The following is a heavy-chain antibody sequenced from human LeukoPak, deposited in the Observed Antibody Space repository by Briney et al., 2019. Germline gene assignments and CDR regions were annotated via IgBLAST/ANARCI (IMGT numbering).Heavy chain of an antibody. CDR3: AKDLYYDFWSGYAFDY. Sequence: GGSLRLSCAASVYTFSSYAISWVRQAPGKGLEWVSALRGSGGSTYYADSVKGRFTISRDNSKNTLYLQMNSLRAEDTAVYYCAKDLYYDFWSGYAFDYWGQGTLVTVSS. CDR2: LRGSGGST. J-gene: IGHJ4*02. V-gene: IGHV3-23*01. CDR1: VYTFSSYA. D-gene: IGHD3-3*01.